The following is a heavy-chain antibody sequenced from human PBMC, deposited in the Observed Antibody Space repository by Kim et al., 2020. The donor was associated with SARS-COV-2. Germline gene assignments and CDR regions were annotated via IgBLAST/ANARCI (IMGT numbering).Heavy chain of an antibody. Sequence: ASVKVSCKASGYTFTNYHMNWVRQAPGQGLEWMAIINPISGHTRYAQKFQGRVTMTWDTSTSTFYMELSSLRSEDTALYSCARDSGTWALDIWGQGTMVTVSS. CDR2: INPISGHT. D-gene: IGHD5-12*01. V-gene: IGHV1-46*01. CDR3: ARDSGTWALDI. CDR1: GYTFTNYH. J-gene: IGHJ3*02.